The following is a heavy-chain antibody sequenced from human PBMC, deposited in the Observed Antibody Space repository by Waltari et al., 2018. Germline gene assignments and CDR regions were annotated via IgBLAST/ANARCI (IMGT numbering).Heavy chain of an antibody. Sequence: QVQLVQSGAEVKKPWSSVKVSCKASGGTFSSYAISWVRQAPGQGLEWMGGIIPIFGTANYAQKFQGRVTITADESTSTAYMELSSLRSEDTAVYYCARVTRWLRARGQYYFDYWGQGTLVTVSS. CDR3: ARVTRWLRARGQYYFDY. CDR2: IIPIFGTA. V-gene: IGHV1-69*01. D-gene: IGHD5-12*01. J-gene: IGHJ4*02. CDR1: GGTFSSYA.